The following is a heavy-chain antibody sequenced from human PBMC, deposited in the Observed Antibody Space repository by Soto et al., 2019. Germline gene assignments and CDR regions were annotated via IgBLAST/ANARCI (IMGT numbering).Heavy chain of an antibody. D-gene: IGHD2-2*01. CDR3: AKAHCSSTSCLNFDY. J-gene: IGHJ4*02. V-gene: IGHV3-23*01. Sequence: GGSLRLSCAASGFAFSTISMSWVRQAPGRGLEWVSSVSNSGGSTYYADSVKGRFTISRDNSKNTLYLQMNSLRAEDTAVYYCAKAHCSSTSCLNFDYWGQGTLVTVSS. CDR2: VSNSGGST. CDR1: GFAFSTIS.